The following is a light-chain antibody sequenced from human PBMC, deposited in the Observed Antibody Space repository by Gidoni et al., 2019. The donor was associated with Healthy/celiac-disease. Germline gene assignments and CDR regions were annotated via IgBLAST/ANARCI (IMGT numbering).Light chain of an antibody. CDR3: QQYNNWLPMGYT. Sequence: EIVMTQSPATLSVSPGERATLSCRASQSVSSNLAWYQQKPGQAPRLLIYGASTRATGIPARFSGSGSGTEFTLTISSLQSEDFAVYYCQQYNNWLPMGYTFGQGTKLEIK. V-gene: IGKV3-15*01. CDR1: QSVSSN. J-gene: IGKJ2*01. CDR2: GAS.